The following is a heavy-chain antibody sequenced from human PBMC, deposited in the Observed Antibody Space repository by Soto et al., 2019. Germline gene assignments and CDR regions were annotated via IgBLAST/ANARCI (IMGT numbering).Heavy chain of an antibody. CDR1: GFTFSSYS. CDR2: ISSSSSYI. CDR3: ARDWAALPSSSSPLDY. Sequence: LILSCAASGFTFSSYSMNWVRQAPGKGLEWVSSISSSSSYIYYADSVKGRFTISRDNAKNSLYLQMNSLRAEDTAVYYCARDWAALPSSSSPLDYWGQGTLVTVSS. V-gene: IGHV3-21*01. J-gene: IGHJ4*02. D-gene: IGHD6-6*01.